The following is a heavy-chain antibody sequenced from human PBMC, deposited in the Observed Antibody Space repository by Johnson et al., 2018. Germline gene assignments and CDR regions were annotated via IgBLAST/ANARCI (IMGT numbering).Heavy chain of an antibody. V-gene: IGHV3-7*01. J-gene: IGHJ3*01. CDR3: VRSPAGDRLADL. D-gene: IGHD2-2*01. CDR2: INGAGSQV. Sequence: EVQLLESGGGLVQRGGSLRLSCAASGFTFTDYWMTWVRQAPGKGLEWVANINGAGSQVDFLDSVQGRLTASRANTKNSVWLQMNILTDEDRGCYYVVRSPAGDRLADLWGQGTMVSGSS. CDR1: GFTFTDYW.